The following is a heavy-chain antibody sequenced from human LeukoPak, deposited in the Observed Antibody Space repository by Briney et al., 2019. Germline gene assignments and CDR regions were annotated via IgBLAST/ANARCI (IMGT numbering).Heavy chain of an antibody. CDR1: GFTVSSNY. D-gene: IGHD3-22*01. Sequence: GRSLRLSCAASGFTVSSNYMSWVRQAPGKGLEWVSVIYSDGRTYYADSVKGRFTISRDNSKNTLYLQMNSLRAEDTAVYYCARAPGGTQASSGYFDYWGQGTLVTVSS. CDR2: IYSDGRT. CDR3: ARAPGGTQASSGYFDY. J-gene: IGHJ4*02. V-gene: IGHV3-53*01.